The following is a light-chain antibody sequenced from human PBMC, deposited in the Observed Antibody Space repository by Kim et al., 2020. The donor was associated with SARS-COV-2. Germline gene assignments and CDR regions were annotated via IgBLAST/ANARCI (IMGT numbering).Light chain of an antibody. Sequence: EIVMTQSPATLSVSPGERATLSCRASQSVSSNLAWYQQKPGQAPSLLIYGASIRATGIPARFSGSGSGTEFTLTISILQSEDFAVYYCQQYNNWPPYTFGQGTKLEI. CDR3: QQYNNWPPYT. CDR2: GAS. CDR1: QSVSSN. J-gene: IGKJ2*01. V-gene: IGKV3D-15*03.